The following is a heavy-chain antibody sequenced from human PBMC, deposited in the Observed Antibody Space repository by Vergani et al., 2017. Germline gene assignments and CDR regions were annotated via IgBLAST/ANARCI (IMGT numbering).Heavy chain of an antibody. V-gene: IGHV3-33*01. CDR3: ARSTPLGWFDP. CDR2: IWYDGSNK. J-gene: IGHJ5*02. CDR1: GFTFSSYG. Sequence: QVQLVESGGGVVQPERSLRLSCAASGFTFSSYGMHWARQAPGKGLEWVAVIWYDGSNKYYADAVKGRFTISRDNSKNTLYLQMNSLRAADTAVYYCARSTPLGWFDPWGQGTLVTVSS. D-gene: IGHD2-15*01.